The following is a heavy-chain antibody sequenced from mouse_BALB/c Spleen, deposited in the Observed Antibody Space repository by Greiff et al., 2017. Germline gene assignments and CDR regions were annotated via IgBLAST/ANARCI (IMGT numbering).Heavy chain of an antibody. D-gene: IGHD2-4*01. CDR3: ARSGMITTGGYAMDY. CDR1: GYTFTSYV. J-gene: IGHJ4*01. V-gene: IGHV1-14*01. Sequence: EVQLQQSGPELVKPGASVKMSCKASGYTFTSYVMHWVKQKPGQGLEWIGYINPYNDGTKYNEKFKGQATLTTDKSSSTAYMELSSLTSEDSAVYYCARSGMITTGGYAMDYWGQGTSVTVSS. CDR2: INPYNDGT.